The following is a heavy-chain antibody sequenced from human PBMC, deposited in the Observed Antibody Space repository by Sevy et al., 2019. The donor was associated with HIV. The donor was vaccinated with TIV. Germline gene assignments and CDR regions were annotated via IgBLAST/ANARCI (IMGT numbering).Heavy chain of an antibody. CDR1: GYTFTRYY. CDR2: IDPSGGGT. D-gene: IGHD1-1*01. CDR3: ASYTTGSRGDY. J-gene: IGHJ4*02. Sequence: ASVNVSCKASGYTFTRYYMHWVRQAPGQGLEWMGIIDPSGGGTTYAQKFQGRVSRTRETSTSTAYMDLTSLRSEDTAVYYCASYTTGSRGDYWGQGSQVTVSS. V-gene: IGHV1-46*01.